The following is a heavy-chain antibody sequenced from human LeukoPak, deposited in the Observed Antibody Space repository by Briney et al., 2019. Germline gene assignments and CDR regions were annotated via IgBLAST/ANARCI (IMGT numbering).Heavy chain of an antibody. CDR2: IITNGGST. CDR3: VKDRGRRLWFGELYY. V-gene: IGHV3-64D*06. Sequence: RGSLKLSCSASGFTFSSYAMRWVRQAPGKGLEYVSAIITNGGSTYYADSVKGRFTISRDNSKNTLYLEMSSLRAEDTAVYYCVKDRGRRLWFGELYYWGQGTLVTVSS. CDR1: GFTFSSYA. J-gene: IGHJ4*02. D-gene: IGHD3-10*01.